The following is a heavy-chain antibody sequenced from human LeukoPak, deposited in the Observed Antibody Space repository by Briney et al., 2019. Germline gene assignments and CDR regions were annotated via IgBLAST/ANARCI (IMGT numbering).Heavy chain of an antibody. Sequence: GASVKVSCKASGYTFTGYYMHWVRQAPGQGLEWMGWINPNSAGTIYAQKFQGRVTMTRDTSISIVYMELSRLTSDDTAVYYCASGAAAGSWFDPWGQGTLVTVSS. CDR3: ASGAAAGSWFDP. V-gene: IGHV1-2*02. J-gene: IGHJ5*02. D-gene: IGHD6-13*01. CDR1: GYTFTGYY. CDR2: INPNSAGT.